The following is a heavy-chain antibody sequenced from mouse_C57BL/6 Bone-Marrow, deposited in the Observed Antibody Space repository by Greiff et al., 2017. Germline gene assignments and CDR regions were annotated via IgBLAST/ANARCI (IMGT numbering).Heavy chain of an antibody. CDR2: ILPGSGST. Sequence: VQLQQSGAELMKPGASVKLSCKATGYTFTGYWIEWVQQRPGHGLEWLGEILPGSGSTNYNEKFKGKATFTAATSSNTAYMQLSRLTTEDSAIYDCARGYYSNYEGYFDYGGQGTTLTVSS. J-gene: IGHJ2*01. V-gene: IGHV1-9*01. D-gene: IGHD2-5*01. CDR1: GYTFTGYW. CDR3: ARGYYSNYEGYFDY.